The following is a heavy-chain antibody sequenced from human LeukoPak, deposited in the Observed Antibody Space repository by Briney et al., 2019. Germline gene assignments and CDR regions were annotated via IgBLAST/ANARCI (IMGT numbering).Heavy chain of an antibody. CDR2: ICYDGSNK. J-gene: IGHJ4*02. D-gene: IGHD6-13*01. CDR3: ARDVSAALDY. V-gene: IGHV3-33*08. CDR1: GFTFSSYG. Sequence: GSLRLSCAVSGFTFSSYGMHWIRQAPGKGLEWVAVICYDGSNKYYADSVKGRFTISRDNSKNTLYLQMNSLRAEDTAVYYCARDVSAALDYWGQGTLVTVSS.